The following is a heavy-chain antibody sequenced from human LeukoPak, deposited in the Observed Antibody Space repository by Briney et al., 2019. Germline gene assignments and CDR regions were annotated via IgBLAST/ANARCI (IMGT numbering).Heavy chain of an antibody. D-gene: IGHD2-21*02. CDR2: IYYSGST. CDR3: ARDRGGYCGGDCYSVFDY. V-gene: IGHV4-59*01. CDR1: GGSISSYF. J-gene: IGHJ4*02. Sequence: SETLSLTCTVSGGSISSYFWSWIRQPPGKGLEWIGYIYYSGSTNYNPSLKSRVTISVDTSKNQFSLKLSSVTAADTAVYYCARDRGGYCGGDCYSVFDYWGQGTLVTVSS.